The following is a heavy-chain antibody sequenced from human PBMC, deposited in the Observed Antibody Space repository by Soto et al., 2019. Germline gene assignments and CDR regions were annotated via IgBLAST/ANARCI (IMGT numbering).Heavy chain of an antibody. Sequence: EVQLVESGGGLVQPGGSLTLSCAVSGLTFGDHYMEWVRQAPGKELEWVARSRNKAKSYSTDFAASVKGRFTISRDESKNSLNLQMDSLMTETSAVYYCSILVGAWGQGTLVTVSS. CDR1: GLTFGDHY. CDR2: SRNKAKSYST. CDR3: SILVGA. J-gene: IGHJ5*02. D-gene: IGHD1-26*01. V-gene: IGHV3-72*01.